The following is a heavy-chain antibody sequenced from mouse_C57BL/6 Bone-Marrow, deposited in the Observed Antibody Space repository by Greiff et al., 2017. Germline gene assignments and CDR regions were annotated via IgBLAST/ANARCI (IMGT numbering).Heavy chain of an antibody. D-gene: IGHD2-4*01. J-gene: IGHJ4*01. CDR2: IDPSDSYT. Sequence: QVQLKQPGAELVMPGASVKLSCKASGYTFTSYWMHWVKQRPGQGPEWIGEIDPSDSYTNYNQKFKGKSTLTVDKSSSTAYMQLSSLTSEDSAVYYCARSPYYDYEYYYAMDYWGQGTSVTVSS. CDR3: ARSPYYDYEYYYAMDY. CDR1: GYTFTSYW. V-gene: IGHV1-69*01.